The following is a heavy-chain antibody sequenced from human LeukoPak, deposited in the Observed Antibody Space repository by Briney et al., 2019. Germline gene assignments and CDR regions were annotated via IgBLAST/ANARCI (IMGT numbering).Heavy chain of an antibody. CDR2: INWNGGST. Sequence: PGGSLRLSCAASGFTFDDYGMSWVRQAPGKGLEWVSGINWNGGSTGYADSVKGRFTISRDNAKNSLYLQMNSLRDEDTALYYCARTGYYDYVWGSYRSTYYFDYWGQGTLVTVSS. V-gene: IGHV3-20*04. D-gene: IGHD3-16*02. J-gene: IGHJ4*02. CDR1: GFTFDDYG. CDR3: ARTGYYDYVWGSYRSTYYFDY.